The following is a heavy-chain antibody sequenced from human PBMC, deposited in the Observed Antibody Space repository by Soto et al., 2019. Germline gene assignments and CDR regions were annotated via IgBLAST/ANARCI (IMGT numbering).Heavy chain of an antibody. D-gene: IGHD6-13*01. Sequence: VQLVESGGGVVQPGRSLRLSCAASGFTFDDYAMHWVRQVPGKGLEWVSGINWNSGSIGYGDSVKGRFAISRDNAKNPLHLQMNSLSAEDTAFYYCVKDESINWYSGHFRHWGQGTLVTVSS. V-gene: IGHV3-9*01. CDR1: GFTFDDYA. CDR2: INWNSGSI. CDR3: VKDESINWYSGHFRH. J-gene: IGHJ1*01.